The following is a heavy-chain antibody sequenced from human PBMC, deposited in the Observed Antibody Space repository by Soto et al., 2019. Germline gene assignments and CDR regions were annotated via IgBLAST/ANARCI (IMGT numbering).Heavy chain of an antibody. D-gene: IGHD2-2*01. CDR1: GYTFTSYY. J-gene: IGHJ4*02. CDR3: ARGGIISGIVPAAMFLPSHFDY. CDR2: INPSGGST. Sequence: ASVKVSCKASGYTFTSYYMHWVRQAPGQGLEWMGIINPSGGSTSYAQKFQGRVTMTRDTSTSTVYMELSSLRSEDTAVYYCARGGIISGIVPAAMFLPSHFDYWGQGTLVTVSS. V-gene: IGHV1-46*03.